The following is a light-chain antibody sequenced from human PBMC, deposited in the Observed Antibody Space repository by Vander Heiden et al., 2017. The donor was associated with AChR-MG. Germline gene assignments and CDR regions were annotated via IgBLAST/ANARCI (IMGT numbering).Light chain of an antibody. CDR3: QAYDSSRSGHVV. Sequence: HSVLTQPPSVSPAPGQRVSISCTGSSSNIGAGYDVHWYQQLPGTAPKILIYGNSNRPSGVPDGLSGSKSGTSAALAITGVQAEDEADYYCQAYDSSRSGHVVFGGGTKLTVL. J-gene: IGLJ2*01. CDR1: SSNIGAGYD. V-gene: IGLV1-40*01. CDR2: GNS.